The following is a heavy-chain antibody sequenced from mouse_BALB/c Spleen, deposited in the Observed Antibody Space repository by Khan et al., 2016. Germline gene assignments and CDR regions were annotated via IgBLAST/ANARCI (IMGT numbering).Heavy chain of an antibody. CDR3: ARIKKIVATYFDY. CDR2: TNPTNGRT. D-gene: IGHD1-1*01. V-gene: IGHV1S81*02. Sequence: VQLQQSGAELVKAGASVKMSCKASGYTFTSCWMHRVKQRLGQGLEWFAETNPTNGRTYYNEKLKSKATLTVDKSSSNAYMLLSVPTFEDSAFEYCARIKKIVATYFDYWGQGTTLTVSS. CDR1: GYTFTSCW. J-gene: IGHJ2*01.